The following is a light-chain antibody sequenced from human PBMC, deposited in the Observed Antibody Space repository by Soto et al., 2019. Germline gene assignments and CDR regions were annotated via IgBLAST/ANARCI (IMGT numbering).Light chain of an antibody. CDR2: RNN. V-gene: IGLV1-47*01. CDR3: EAWDDSLSGRGV. J-gene: IGLJ1*01. CDR1: SSNIGSNY. Sequence: QSVLTQPPSASGTPGQRVTISCSGSSSNIGSNYVYWYQQLPGTAPKLLIYRNNQRPLGVPDRFSGSKSGTSASLAISGLRSEDEADDYCEAWDDSLSGRGVFGTGTKLTVL.